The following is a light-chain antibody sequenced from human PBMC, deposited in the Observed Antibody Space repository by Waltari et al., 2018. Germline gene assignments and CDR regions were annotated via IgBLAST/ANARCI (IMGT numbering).Light chain of an antibody. J-gene: IGLJ3*02. Sequence: SYELTQPPSVSVSPGQTARITCSGDALPNQYAHWYQQKPGQAPGVVISKDSARPPGIPARLYGSSSGTTVTLTISGGQAEDEADYYCQSADSSGKYVLFGGGTKLTVL. V-gene: IGLV3-25*03. CDR2: KDS. CDR3: QSADSSGKYVL. CDR1: ALPNQY.